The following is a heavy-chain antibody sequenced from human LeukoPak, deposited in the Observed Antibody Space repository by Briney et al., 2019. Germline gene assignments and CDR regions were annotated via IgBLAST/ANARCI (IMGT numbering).Heavy chain of an antibody. J-gene: IGHJ4*02. CDR2: INPNSGGT. D-gene: IGHD2-2*02. CDR3: ARWGGYCSSTSCYTGFGY. V-gene: IGHV1-2*02. Sequence: ASVKVACKASGYTFTGYYMHWVRQAPGQGLEWMGWINPNSGGTNYAQKFQGRVTMTRDTSISTAYMELSRLRSDDTAVYYCARWGGYCSSTSCYTGFGYWGQGTLVTVSS. CDR1: GYTFTGYY.